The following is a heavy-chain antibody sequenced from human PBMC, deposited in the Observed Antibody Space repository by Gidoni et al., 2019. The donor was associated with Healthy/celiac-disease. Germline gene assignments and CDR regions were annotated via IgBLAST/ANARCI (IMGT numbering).Heavy chain of an antibody. CDR3: ARRVDTAMVTGGWFDP. D-gene: IGHD5-18*01. CDR1: GYSFTSYW. CDR2: IYPGDSDT. V-gene: IGHV5-51*01. Sequence: EVQLVQSGAEVKKPGESLKISCKGSGYSFTSYWIGWVRQMPGKGLEWMGIIYPGDSDTRYSPSFQGQVTISADKSISTAYLQWSSLKASDTAMYYCARRVDTAMVTGGWFDPWGQGTLVTVSS. J-gene: IGHJ5*02.